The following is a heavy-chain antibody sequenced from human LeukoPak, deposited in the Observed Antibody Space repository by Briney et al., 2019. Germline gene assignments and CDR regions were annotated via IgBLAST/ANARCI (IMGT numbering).Heavy chain of an antibody. CDR3: AKDRYSYAFEYSDS. V-gene: IGHV3-30*18. CDR2: ISNDGSKK. J-gene: IGHJ4*02. CDR1: GFTFSSYG. Sequence: GGSLRLSCAASGFTFSSYGMHWVRQTPGKGLDWVAVISNDGSKKYYADSVKGRFTISRDNSKNTLSLQVSSLRAEDTAVYYCAKDRYSYAFEYSDSWGQGTLVTVSS. D-gene: IGHD5-18*01.